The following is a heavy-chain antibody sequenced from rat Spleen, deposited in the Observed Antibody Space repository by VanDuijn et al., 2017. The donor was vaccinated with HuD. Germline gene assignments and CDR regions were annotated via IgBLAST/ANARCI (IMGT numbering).Heavy chain of an antibody. CDR2: INYDGSSI. Sequence: EVELVESGGGLVQPGRSLKLSCAASGFIFSDYDMSWVRQAPRKSLEWVATINYDGSSIYYRDTVKGRFTISRDNAKSTLYLQMDSLRSEDTAIYYCARPFGYNGYWYFDFWGPGTMVTVSS. CDR1: GFIFSDYD. CDR3: ARPFGYNGYWYFDF. J-gene: IGHJ1*01. D-gene: IGHD1-9*01. V-gene: IGHV5-7*01.